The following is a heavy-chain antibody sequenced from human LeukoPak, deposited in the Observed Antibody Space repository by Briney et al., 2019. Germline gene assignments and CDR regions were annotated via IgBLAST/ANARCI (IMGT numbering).Heavy chain of an antibody. CDR3: ASRSLRSYYYGMDV. Sequence: GGSLRLSCAASGFTVSSNYMSWVRQAPGKGLEWVSVIYSGGSTYYADSVKGRFTISRDNSKNTLYLQMNSLRAEDTAVYYCASRSLRSYYYGMDVWGQGTTVTASS. J-gene: IGHJ6*02. CDR2: IYSGGST. D-gene: IGHD5-12*01. V-gene: IGHV3-66*01. CDR1: GFTVSSNY.